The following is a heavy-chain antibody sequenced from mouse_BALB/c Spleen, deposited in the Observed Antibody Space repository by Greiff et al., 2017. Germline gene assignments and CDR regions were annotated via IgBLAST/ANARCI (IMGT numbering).Heavy chain of an antibody. CDR3: ARRVLRPYFDV. D-gene: IGHD1-2*01. J-gene: IGHJ1*01. CDR2: ILPGSGST. CDR1: GYTFSSYW. Sequence: QVQLQQSGAELMKPGASVKISCKATGYTFSSYWIEWVKQRPGHGLEWIGEILPGSGSTNYNEKFKGKATFTADTSSNTAYMQLSSLTSEDSAVYYCARRVLRPYFDVWGAGTTVTVSS. V-gene: IGHV1-9*01.